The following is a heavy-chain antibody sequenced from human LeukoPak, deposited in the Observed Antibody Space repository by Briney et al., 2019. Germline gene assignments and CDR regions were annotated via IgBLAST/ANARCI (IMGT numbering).Heavy chain of an antibody. CDR1: GGSISRYY. D-gene: IGHD3-10*01. Sequence: SETLSLPCTASGGSISRYYWSWIRQSAGKGLEWIGRIDIGGSTNYNPSLKSRVTMSIDKSKNQFSLKLRSVTAADTAVYFCARAYGSGSWFDPWGQGTLVTVFS. V-gene: IGHV4-4*07. CDR2: IDIGGST. CDR3: ARAYGSGSWFDP. J-gene: IGHJ5*02.